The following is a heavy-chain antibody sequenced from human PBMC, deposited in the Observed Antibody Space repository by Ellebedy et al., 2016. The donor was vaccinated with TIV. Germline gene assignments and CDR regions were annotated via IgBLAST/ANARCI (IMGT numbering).Heavy chain of an antibody. V-gene: IGHV3-64*01. D-gene: IGHD2-2*03. CDR3: ARVGAGYDY. J-gene: IGHJ4*02. Sequence: GESLKISCAASGFTFSIYSMHWVRQAPGKGLEYVSAITGDGGSTYYANSVKGRFTISRDNSKNTLYLQMGSLRTEDTAVYYCARVGAGYDYWGQGTLVTVSS. CDR2: ITGDGGST. CDR1: GFTFSIYS.